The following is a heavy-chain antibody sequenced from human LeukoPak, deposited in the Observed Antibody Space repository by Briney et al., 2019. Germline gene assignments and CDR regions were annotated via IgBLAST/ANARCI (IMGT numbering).Heavy chain of an antibody. D-gene: IGHD4-17*01. CDR1: GGSISSSSDD. CDR2: FDYSGST. J-gene: IGHJ4*02. V-gene: IGHV4-39*01. CDR3: ARHPLYGDYVAGNY. Sequence: PAQTLSLTCTVAGGSISSSSDDWGWIRQPGGKGLEWIGGFDYSGSTYYNPSLKSRVTISVDKSQNQFSLKLSSVPAADTAVYYCARHPLYGDYVAGNYWGQGTLVTVSS.